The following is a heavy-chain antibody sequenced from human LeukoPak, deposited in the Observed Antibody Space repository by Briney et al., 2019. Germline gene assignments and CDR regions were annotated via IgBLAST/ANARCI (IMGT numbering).Heavy chain of an antibody. J-gene: IGHJ6*03. D-gene: IGHD2-2*01. V-gene: IGHV1-18*01. Sequence: ASVKVSCKASGYTFTSYGISWVRQAPGQGLEWMGWISAYNGNTNYAQKLQGRVTMTTDTSTSTAYTEPRSLRSDDTAVYYCARVGYCSSTSCYVWGYYDYYYYMDVWGKGTTVTVSS. CDR2: ISAYNGNT. CDR3: ARVGYCSSTSCYVWGYYDYYYYMDV. CDR1: GYTFTSYG.